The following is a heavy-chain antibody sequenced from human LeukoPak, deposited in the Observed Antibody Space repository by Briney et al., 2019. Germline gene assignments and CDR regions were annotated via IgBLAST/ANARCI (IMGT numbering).Heavy chain of an antibody. CDR3: ARTQSQSGSYRYYFGY. Sequence: PSETLSLTCAVYVGSFSGYYWSWIRQPPGKGLEWIGEIKHTGSTNYNPSLKSRVTMSVDPSKNQFSLKLNSVTAADTAVYYCARTQSQSGSYRYYFGYWGQGTLVTVSS. CDR1: VGSFSGYY. V-gene: IGHV4-34*01. D-gene: IGHD1-26*01. J-gene: IGHJ4*02. CDR2: IKHTGST.